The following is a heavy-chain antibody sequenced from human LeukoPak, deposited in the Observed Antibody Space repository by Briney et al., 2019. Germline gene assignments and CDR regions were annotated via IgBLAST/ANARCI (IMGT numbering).Heavy chain of an antibody. CDR2: ISASGGST. Sequence: PPGGSLRLSCAASGFTFSTYAMSWVRQAPGKGLEWVSAISASGGSTYYAASVKGRFTISRDNSKNTLYLQMNSLRAEDTAVYYCAKTNPKNYDVLTGYPYYFDFWGQGTLVTVSS. CDR1: GFTFSTYA. J-gene: IGHJ4*02. CDR3: AKTNPKNYDVLTGYPYYFDF. D-gene: IGHD3-9*01. V-gene: IGHV3-23*01.